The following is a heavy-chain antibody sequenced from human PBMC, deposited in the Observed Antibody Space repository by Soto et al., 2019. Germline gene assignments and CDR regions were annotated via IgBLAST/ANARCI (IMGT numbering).Heavy chain of an antibody. D-gene: IGHD5-12*01. CDR1: GYTFTSYG. Sequence: QVQLVQSGAEVKKPGASVKVSCKASGYTFTSYGISWVRQAPGQGLEWMGWISAYNGNTNYAQKLQGRVTMTTDTSTSTAYMERRSLRSDDTAVYYCARDLSGWLRGSWFDPWGQGTLVTVSS. V-gene: IGHV1-18*01. CDR2: ISAYNGNT. J-gene: IGHJ5*02. CDR3: ARDLSGWLRGSWFDP.